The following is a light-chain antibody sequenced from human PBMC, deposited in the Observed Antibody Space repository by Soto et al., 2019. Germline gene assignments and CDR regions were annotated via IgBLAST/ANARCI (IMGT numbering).Light chain of an antibody. CDR1: QGISSW. Sequence: DTQMTQFSSSVSASVGDRVTITCRASQGISSWLAWYQQKPGKAPKLLIYDASTLQSGVPSRFSGSGSGTDFTLTISSLQPDDFATYYCQKYDRAPGTFGQGTKVDIK. V-gene: IGKV1-12*01. CDR3: QKYDRAPGT. J-gene: IGKJ1*01. CDR2: DAS.